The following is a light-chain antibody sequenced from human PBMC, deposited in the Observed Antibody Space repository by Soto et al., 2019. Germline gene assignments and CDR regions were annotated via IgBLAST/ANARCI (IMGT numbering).Light chain of an antibody. CDR1: SSDVGGYNF. V-gene: IGLV2-14*03. J-gene: IGLJ2*01. CDR2: DVT. Sequence: QSALTQPASVSGSPGKSITISCTGTSSDVGGYNFVSWYQQHPGKAPKLMIYDVTNRPSGVSNRFSGSKSGNTASLTISGLQAEDEADYYCSSYTNRNTLVFGGGTKLTVL. CDR3: SSYTNRNTLV.